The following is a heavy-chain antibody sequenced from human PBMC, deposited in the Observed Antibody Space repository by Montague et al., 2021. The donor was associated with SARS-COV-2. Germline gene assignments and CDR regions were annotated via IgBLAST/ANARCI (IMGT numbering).Heavy chain of an antibody. J-gene: IGHJ4*02. CDR1: SGSISSGGSISSGGYY. CDR3: ARLYGSSFDY. D-gene: IGHD4-17*01. CDR2: IYYSGST. Sequence: TLSLTCTVSSGSISSGGSISSGGYYWSWIRQHPGKGLEWIGYIYYSGSTSYNPSLKSRVTISVDTSNDQFSLKMNSVTAADTAVYFCARLYGSSFDYWGQGTLVTVSS. V-gene: IGHV4-31*03.